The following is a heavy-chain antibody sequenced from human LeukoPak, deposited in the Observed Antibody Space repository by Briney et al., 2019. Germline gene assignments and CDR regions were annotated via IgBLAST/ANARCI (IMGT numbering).Heavy chain of an antibody. CDR2: IKQDGSEK. Sequence: GGSLRLSCAASGFTFSSYWMSWVRQAPGKGLEWVANIKQDGSEKYYVDSVKGRFTISRDNAKNSLYLQMNSLRAEDTAVYYCAREDYYDSSGSIDYWGQGTLVTVSS. V-gene: IGHV3-7*01. CDR3: AREDYYDSSGSIDY. J-gene: IGHJ4*02. CDR1: GFTFSSYW. D-gene: IGHD3-22*01.